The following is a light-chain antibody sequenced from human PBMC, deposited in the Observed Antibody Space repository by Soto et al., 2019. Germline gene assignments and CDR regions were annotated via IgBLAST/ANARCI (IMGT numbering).Light chain of an antibody. J-gene: IGLJ3*02. CDR1: SSDVGGYNF. CDR3: NSYTSSSTRV. CDR2: EVS. Sequence: QSVLTQPASVSGSPGQSITISCTGTSSDVGGYNFVSWYQQHPGKAPKLMIYEVSNWPSGVSNRFSGSKSGNTASLTISGLQAEDEADYYCNSYTSSSTRVFGGGTKLTVL. V-gene: IGLV2-14*01.